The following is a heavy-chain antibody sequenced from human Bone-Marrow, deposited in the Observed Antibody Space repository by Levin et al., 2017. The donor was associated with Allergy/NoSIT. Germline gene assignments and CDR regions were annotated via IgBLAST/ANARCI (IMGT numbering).Heavy chain of an antibody. CDR3: AKEYIYSSSWEFFDY. D-gene: IGHD6-13*01. CDR2: MSGSGHIT. J-gene: IGHJ4*02. Sequence: GASVKVSCAASGFTFSNYAMSWVRQAPGKGLEWVSAMSGSGHITYYADSVKGRFTISRDNSKNTLYLQMNSLRAEDTAVYYCAKEYIYSSSWEFFDYWGQGTRVTVSS. CDR1: GFTFSNYA. V-gene: IGHV3-23*01.